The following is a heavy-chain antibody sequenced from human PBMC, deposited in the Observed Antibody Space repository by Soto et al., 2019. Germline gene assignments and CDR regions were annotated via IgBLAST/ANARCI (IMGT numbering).Heavy chain of an antibody. CDR2: ISYDGSNK. J-gene: IGHJ2*01. CDR1: GFTFSSYG. CDR3: GKGHRDDQVGATTGGWYFDL. V-gene: IGHV3-30*18. D-gene: IGHD1-26*01. Sequence: PGGSLRLSCAASGFTFSSYGMHWVRQAPGKGLEWVAVISYDGSNKYYADSVKGRFTISRDNSKNTLYLQMNSLRAEDTAVYYCGKGHRDDQVGATTGGWYFDLWGRGTLVTVSS.